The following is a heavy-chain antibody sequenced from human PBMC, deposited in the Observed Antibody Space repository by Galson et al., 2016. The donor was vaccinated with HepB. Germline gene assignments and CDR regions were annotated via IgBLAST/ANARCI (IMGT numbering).Heavy chain of an antibody. Sequence: SVKVSCKASGHFTSYALNWVRQAPGQGLEWMGWINTNSGNPTYAQGFTGRFVFSLDTSVSTAYLQISNLKAEDTAGYYCARNDYVWGSSDWGQGTLVTVSS. J-gene: IGHJ4*02. CDR1: GHFTSYA. CDR2: INTNSGNP. V-gene: IGHV7-4-1*02. CDR3: ARNDYVWGSSD. D-gene: IGHD3-16*01.